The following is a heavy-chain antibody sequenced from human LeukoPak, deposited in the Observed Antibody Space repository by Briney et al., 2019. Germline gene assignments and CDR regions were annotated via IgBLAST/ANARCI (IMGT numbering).Heavy chain of an antibody. CDR3: ASSIAAAGTLGGEYFQH. CDR1: GYSFTSYW. D-gene: IGHD6-13*01. J-gene: IGHJ1*01. Sequence: GESLKISCKGSGYSFTSYWIGWVRQVPGKGLEWMGIIYPGDSDTRYSPSFQGQVTISADKSMSTAYLQWSSLKASDTAMYYCASSIAAAGTLGGEYFQHWGQGTLVTVSS. V-gene: IGHV5-51*01. CDR2: IYPGDSDT.